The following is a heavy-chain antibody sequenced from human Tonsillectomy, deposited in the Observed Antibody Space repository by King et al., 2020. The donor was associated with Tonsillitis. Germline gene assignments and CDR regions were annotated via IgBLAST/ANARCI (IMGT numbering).Heavy chain of an antibody. Sequence: QLQLVQSGAEVKKPGSSVKVSCKASGGTFSSYAISWVRQAPGQGFEWMGGIIPLFGTTNYVQNFQGRVTITADELTNTAYMELSSLRSEDTAVYYCARDLTNYYDSSRYYYAAGDGFDIWGQGTMVTVST. D-gene: IGHD3-22*01. CDR2: IIPLFGTT. V-gene: IGHV1-69*01. J-gene: IGHJ3*02. CDR1: GGTFSSYA. CDR3: ARDLTNYYDSSRYYYAAGDGFDI.